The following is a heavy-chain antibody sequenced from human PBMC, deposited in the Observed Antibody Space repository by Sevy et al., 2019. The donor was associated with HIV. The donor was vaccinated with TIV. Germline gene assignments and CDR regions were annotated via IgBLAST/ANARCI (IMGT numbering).Heavy chain of an antibody. CDR3: ARDLAVAGLCYFDY. D-gene: IGHD6-19*01. V-gene: IGHV3-21*01. Sequence: GGSLRLSCAASGFTFSSYSMNWVRQAPGKGLEWVSSISSSSSYIYYADSVKGRFTISRDNAKNSLYLQMNSLRAEDTAVYYCARDLAVAGLCYFDYWGQGTLVTVSS. CDR1: GFTFSSYS. CDR2: ISSSSSYI. J-gene: IGHJ4*02.